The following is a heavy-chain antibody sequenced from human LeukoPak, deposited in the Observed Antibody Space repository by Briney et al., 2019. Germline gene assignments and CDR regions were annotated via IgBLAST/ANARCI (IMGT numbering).Heavy chain of an antibody. CDR3: ARGRSAYDSSAYYYGN. V-gene: IGHV1-69*01. J-gene: IGHJ4*02. CDR2: IIPIFGTA. D-gene: IGHD3-22*01. CDR1: GGTFSSYA. Sequence: GSSVKVSCKASGGTFSSYAISWVRQAPGQGLEWMGGIIPIFGTANYAQKFQGRVTITADESTSTAYMELSSLRSEDTAVYYCARGRSAYDSSAYYYGNWGQGILVTVSS.